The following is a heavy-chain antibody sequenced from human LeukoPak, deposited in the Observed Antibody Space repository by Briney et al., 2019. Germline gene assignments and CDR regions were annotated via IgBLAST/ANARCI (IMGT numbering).Heavy chain of an antibody. CDR2: IKPDGSDK. V-gene: IGHV3-7*01. J-gene: IGHJ4*02. CDR1: GFTFSSSW. CDR3: ARDKVVGATNFDY. D-gene: IGHD1-26*01. Sequence: GGSLRLSCAASGFTFSSSWMTWVRQAPGKGLEWVAIIKPDGSDKSYVDSVKGRFTVSRDNAKNSLYLQMSSLRTEDTAVYYCARDKVVGATNFDYWGQGTLVTVSS.